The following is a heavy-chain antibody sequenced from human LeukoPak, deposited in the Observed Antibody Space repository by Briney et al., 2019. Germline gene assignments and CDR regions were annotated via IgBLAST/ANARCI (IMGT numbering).Heavy chain of an antibody. CDR2: IIPIFGTA. V-gene: IGHV1-69*13. J-gene: IGHJ4*02. D-gene: IGHD3-9*01. CDR3: ARAPYDILTGYYLYYFDY. CDR1: GGTFISYA. Sequence: SVKVSCKASGGTFISYAISWVRQAPGQGLEWMGGIIPIFGTANYAQKFQGRVTITADESTSTAYMELSSLRSEDTAVYYCARAPYDILTGYYLYYFDYWGQGTLVTVSS.